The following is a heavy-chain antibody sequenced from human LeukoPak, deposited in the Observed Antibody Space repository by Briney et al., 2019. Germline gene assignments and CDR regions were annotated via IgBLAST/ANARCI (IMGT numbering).Heavy chain of an antibody. CDR1: GFTFSSYA. J-gene: IGHJ4*02. CDR3: ARDMRAAGSYFDY. CDR2: ISYDGSNK. Sequence: GRSLRLSCAASGFTFSSYAMHWVRQAPGKGLEWVAVISYDGSNKYYADSVKGRFTISRDNSKNTLYLQMNSLRAEDTAVYYCARDMRAAGSYFDYWGQGTLVTVSS. V-gene: IGHV3-30-3*01. D-gene: IGHD6-13*01.